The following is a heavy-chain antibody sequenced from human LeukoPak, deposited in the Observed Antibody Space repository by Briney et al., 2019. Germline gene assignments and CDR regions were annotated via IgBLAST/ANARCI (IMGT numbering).Heavy chain of an antibody. CDR2: ISGGGGDT. CDR1: GFTFSNYA. Sequence: RPGGSLRLSCAASGFTFSNYAMSWVRQAPGKGLEWVSTISGGGGDTYYADSVKGRFTISRDNSKNTLYLQMNSLRAEDTAVYYCAKGSGSYKGIDYWGQGTLVTVSS. CDR3: AKGSGSYKGIDY. J-gene: IGHJ4*02. D-gene: IGHD3-10*01. V-gene: IGHV3-23*01.